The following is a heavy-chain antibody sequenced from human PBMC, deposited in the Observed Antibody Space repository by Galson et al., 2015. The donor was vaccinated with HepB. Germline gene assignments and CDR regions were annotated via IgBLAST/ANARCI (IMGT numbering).Heavy chain of an antibody. CDR3: ARAALGWFDP. V-gene: IGHV3-11*01. Sequence: SLRLSCAASGFTFSDVYMSWIRQAPGKGLEWVSYISGSVSTISYADSVKGRFTISRDNAKNSLYLQMNNLGAEDTAIYYCARAALGWFDPWGQGTLVTVSS. CDR2: ISGSVSTI. J-gene: IGHJ5*02. CDR1: GFTFSDVY.